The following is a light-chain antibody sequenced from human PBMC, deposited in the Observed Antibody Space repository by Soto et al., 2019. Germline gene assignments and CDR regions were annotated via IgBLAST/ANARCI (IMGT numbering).Light chain of an antibody. CDR1: SRDIGGYDF. CDR2: DVI. Sequence: QSALTQPPSASGSPGQSVTISCTGTSRDIGGYDFVSWYQQHPGKAPKLLIYDVIKRPSGVPDRFSGSKSGNTASLPVSGLQTDDEADYYCSSYGGSNNLLFGGGTKVTVL. V-gene: IGLV2-8*01. J-gene: IGLJ2*01. CDR3: SSYGGSNNLL.